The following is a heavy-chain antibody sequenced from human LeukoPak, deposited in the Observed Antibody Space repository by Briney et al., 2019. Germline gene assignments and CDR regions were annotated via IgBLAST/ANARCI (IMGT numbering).Heavy chain of an antibody. CDR1: GFTFRSYS. CDR3: ATLPPHYDSRGYSYLQDY. D-gene: IGHD3-22*01. V-gene: IGHV3-21*01. Sequence: GGSLRLSCAASGFTFRSYSMNWVRQAPGKGLEWVSSISSSSTYIYYADSVKGRFTISRDNAKSSLYLQMNSLRAEDTAVYYCATLPPHYDSRGYSYLQDYWGQGTLVTVSS. CDR2: ISSSSTYI. J-gene: IGHJ4*02.